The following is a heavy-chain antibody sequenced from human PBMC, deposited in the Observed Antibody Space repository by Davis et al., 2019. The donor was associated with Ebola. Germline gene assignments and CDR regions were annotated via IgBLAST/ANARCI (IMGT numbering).Heavy chain of an antibody. Sequence: GESLKISCAASGFTFSSYAMSWVRQAPGKGLEWVSAISGSGGSTYYADSVKGRFTISRDNSKNTLYLQMNSLRAEDTAVYYCAKDLTIFGVVSFAFDIWGQGTMVTVSS. V-gene: IGHV3-23*01. D-gene: IGHD3-3*01. CDR2: ISGSGGST. J-gene: IGHJ3*02. CDR1: GFTFSSYA. CDR3: AKDLTIFGVVSFAFDI.